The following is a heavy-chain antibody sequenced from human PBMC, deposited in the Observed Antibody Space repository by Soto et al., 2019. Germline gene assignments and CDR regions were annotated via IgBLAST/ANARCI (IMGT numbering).Heavy chain of an antibody. D-gene: IGHD3-16*01. CDR3: ARVSHSPQPSHRWGGGYMDV. V-gene: IGHV4-31*11. CDR2: IYFSGST. CDR1: GGSISNGGYY. J-gene: IGHJ6*03. Sequence: QLQLQESGPGLVKPAQTLSLTCAVSGGSISNGGYYWSWIRQHPGKGLEWIGSIYFSGSTYYNPSLKSRVTISVATPKNQFSLKLSSVTAADTAVEYCARVSHSPQPSHRWGGGYMDVWGKGTTVTVSS.